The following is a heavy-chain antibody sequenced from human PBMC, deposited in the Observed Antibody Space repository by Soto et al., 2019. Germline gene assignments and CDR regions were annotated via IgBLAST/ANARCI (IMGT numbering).Heavy chain of an antibody. CDR2: ISSSSSYI. J-gene: IGHJ3*02. CDR3: ARDARDDFDCSSTSCPLALDAFDI. D-gene: IGHD2-2*01. CDR1: GFTFSSYS. V-gene: IGHV3-21*01. Sequence: EVQLVESGGGLVNPGGSLRLSCAASGFTFSSYSMNWVRQAPGKGLEWVSSISSSSSYIYYADSVKGRFTISRDNAKNSLYMQMNSLRAEDTAVYYCARDARDDFDCSSTSCPLALDAFDIWGQGTMVTVSS.